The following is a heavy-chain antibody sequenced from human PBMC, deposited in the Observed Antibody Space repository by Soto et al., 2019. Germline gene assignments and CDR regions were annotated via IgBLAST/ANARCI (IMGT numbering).Heavy chain of an antibody. CDR3: ARDPGFWSGYYHYWFDP. Sequence: SVKVSCKASGGTFSNYALSWVRQAPGQGLEWMGDIIPIFGTTNNAQKFQGRVTITADEATSTAYMELRSLRSDDTAVYYCARDPGFWSGYYHYWFDPWGQGTLVTVSS. V-gene: IGHV1-69*13. J-gene: IGHJ5*02. D-gene: IGHD3-3*01. CDR1: GGTFSNYA. CDR2: IIPIFGTT.